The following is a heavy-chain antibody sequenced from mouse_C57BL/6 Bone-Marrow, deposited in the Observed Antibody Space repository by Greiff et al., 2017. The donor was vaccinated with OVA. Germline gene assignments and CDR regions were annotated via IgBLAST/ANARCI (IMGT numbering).Heavy chain of an antibody. V-gene: IGHV1-75*01. CDR1: GYTFTDYY. Sequence: SGPELVKPGASVKISCKASGYTFTDYYINWVKQRPGQGLEWIGWIFPGSGSTYYNEKFKGKATLTVDKSSSTAYMLLSSLTSEDSAVYFCARSSYYYGPYFDYWGQGTTLTVSS. D-gene: IGHD1-1*01. CDR2: IFPGSGST. J-gene: IGHJ2*01. CDR3: ARSSYYYGPYFDY.